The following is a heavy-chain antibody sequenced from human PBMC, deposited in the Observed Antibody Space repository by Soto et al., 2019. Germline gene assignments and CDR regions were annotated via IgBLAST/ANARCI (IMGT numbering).Heavy chain of an antibody. D-gene: IGHD2-15*01. V-gene: IGHV5-51*01. J-gene: IGHJ4*02. Sequence: PGESLKISCKGSGYSFTSNWIGWVRQMPGKGLEWMGIINPGDSKTRYSPSFEGQVTISADKSINTAYLQWSSLKASDSAMYYCARPXAVAGYFDYWGQGTLVTGSS. CDR3: ARPXAVAGYFDY. CDR2: INPGDSKT. CDR1: GYSFTSNW.